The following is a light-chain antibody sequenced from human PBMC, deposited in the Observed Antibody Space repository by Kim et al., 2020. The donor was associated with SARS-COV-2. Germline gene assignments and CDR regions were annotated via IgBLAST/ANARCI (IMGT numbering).Light chain of an antibody. J-gene: IGKJ2*01. CDR3: QQYNNWPPYT. CDR1: QSVTSN. Sequence: EIVMTQSPATLSVSPGERATLSCRASQSVTSNLAWYQQKPGQAPRLLIYGASTRVTTIPARFSGSGSGTEFTLTISSLQSEDFAVYYCQQYNNWPPYTFGQGTKLEIK. V-gene: IGKV3-15*01. CDR2: GAS.